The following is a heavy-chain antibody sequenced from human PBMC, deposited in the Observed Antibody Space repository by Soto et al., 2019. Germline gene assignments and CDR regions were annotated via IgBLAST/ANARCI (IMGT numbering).Heavy chain of an antibody. J-gene: IGHJ6*02. Sequence: SVKVSCKASGGTFSSYAISWVRQAPGQGLEWMGGIIPIFGTANYAQKFQGRVTITADESTSTAYMELSSLRSEDTAVYYCARDIVVVVDAYYYYYGIDVWGQGTTVTVYS. CDR1: GGTFSSYA. D-gene: IGHD2-15*01. V-gene: IGHV1-69*13. CDR3: ARDIVVVVDAYYYYYGIDV. CDR2: IIPIFGTA.